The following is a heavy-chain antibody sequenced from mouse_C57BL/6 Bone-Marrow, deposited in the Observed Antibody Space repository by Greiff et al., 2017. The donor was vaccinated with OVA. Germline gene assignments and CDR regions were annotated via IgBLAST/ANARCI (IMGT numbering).Heavy chain of an antibody. Sequence: EVKVVESGGGLVKPGGSLKLSCAASGFTFSDYGMHWVRQAPEKGLEWVAYISSGSSTIYYADTVKGRFTISRDNAKNTLFLQMTSLRSEDTAMYYCARTIIWDFDYWGQGTTLTVSS. CDR2: ISSGSSTI. V-gene: IGHV5-17*01. CDR3: ARTIIWDFDY. D-gene: IGHD1-1*01. J-gene: IGHJ2*01. CDR1: GFTFSDYG.